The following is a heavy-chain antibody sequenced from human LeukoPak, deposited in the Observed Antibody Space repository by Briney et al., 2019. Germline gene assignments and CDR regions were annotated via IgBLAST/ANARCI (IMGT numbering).Heavy chain of an antibody. CDR2: ISSSGSS. CDR3: ARDRADFFDY. J-gene: IGHJ4*02. V-gene: IGHV4-59*01. Sequence: SETLSLTCIVSGGSISGYYWSWLRQPAGKGLEWIGYISSSGSSNYNSSLKSRVTISVDTSKNQFSLNLSSVTAADTAVYYCARDRADFFDYWGQGTLVTVSS. D-gene: IGHD3/OR15-3a*01. CDR1: GGSISGYY.